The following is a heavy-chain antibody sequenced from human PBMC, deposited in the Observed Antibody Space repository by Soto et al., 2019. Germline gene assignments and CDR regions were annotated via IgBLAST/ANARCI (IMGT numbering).Heavy chain of an antibody. CDR3: TRSIITTAGTDAFDL. CDR1: GYTFTSYY. J-gene: IGHJ3*01. D-gene: IGHD6-13*01. V-gene: IGHV1-46*03. CDR2: ISPSSGGT. Sequence: QVQLVQSGAEVKKPGASVRVSCKASGYTFTSYYIHWVRQAPGHGPEWMGMISPSSGGTDYAQKFQGRVTMTRDTSTSTVYMEQSSLRSEDTAVYYCTRSIITTAGTDAFDLWGQGTLVTVSS.